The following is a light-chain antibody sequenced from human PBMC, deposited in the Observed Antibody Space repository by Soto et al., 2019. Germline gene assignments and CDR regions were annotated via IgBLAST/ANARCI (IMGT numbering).Light chain of an antibody. CDR2: GAS. CDR1: QTINSW. V-gene: IGKV1-5*01. J-gene: IGKJ1*01. Sequence: DLQMTQSPSILSASVGDRVTITCRASQTINSWLAWYQQKPGKAPKLLIYGASSLEFGVPSRFSGIGSGTEFTLTISSLQADDFATYYCQQYNSWTSTCGQGTKVEIK. CDR3: QQYNSWTST.